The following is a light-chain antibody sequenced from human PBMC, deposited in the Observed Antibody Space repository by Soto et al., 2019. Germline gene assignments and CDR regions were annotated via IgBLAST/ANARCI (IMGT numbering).Light chain of an antibody. CDR2: KAS. Sequence: IQMTQSPSTLSGSVGDRVTITCRASQPIXSGLAWYQQKPGKAPKILXDKASTLKSGGPSRLSGSGSATEFTLPISSLQPYDFANYYCQHYKSDSEAFGQGTKVDIK. CDR1: QPIXSG. V-gene: IGKV1-5*03. J-gene: IGKJ1*01. CDR3: QHYKSDSEA.